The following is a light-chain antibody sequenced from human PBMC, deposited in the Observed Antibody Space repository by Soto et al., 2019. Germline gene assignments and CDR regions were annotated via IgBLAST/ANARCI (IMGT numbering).Light chain of an antibody. CDR1: ESISRH. J-gene: IGKJ5*01. Sequence: DIQMTQSPSSLSASVGDRVTITCRASESISRHLNWYQQKPGKAPKLLIYAASSLQNGVPSRFSGGVSGTDFSLTISNLQPEDFATYYCQQSSSTLSITFGQGTRLEIK. V-gene: IGKV1-39*01. CDR3: QQSSSTLSIT. CDR2: AAS.